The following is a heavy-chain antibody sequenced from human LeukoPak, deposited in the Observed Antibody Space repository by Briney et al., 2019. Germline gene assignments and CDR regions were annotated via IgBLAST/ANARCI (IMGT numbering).Heavy chain of an antibody. D-gene: IGHD1-26*01. CDR3: ARTDSGRYSYFDY. CDR1: DGSISSSSYY. J-gene: IGHJ4*02. CDR2: LFYTGET. V-gene: IGHV4-39*01. Sequence: SETLSLTCIVSDGSISSSSYYWGWIRQPPGKGLEWIGNLFYTGETFYNPSLNIRVTISVDTSKSQFSLRLSSVTAADTAVYYCARTDSGRYSYFDYWGQGTLVTVSS.